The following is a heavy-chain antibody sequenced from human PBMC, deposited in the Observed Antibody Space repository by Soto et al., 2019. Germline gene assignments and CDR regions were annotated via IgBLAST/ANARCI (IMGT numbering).Heavy chain of an antibody. J-gene: IGHJ6*02. CDR3: AKDIVVVPAANTYYYYGMDV. Sequence: GGSLRLSCAASGFTFSSYWMHWVRQAPGKGLVWVSRINGDGSSTSYADSVKGRFTISRDNAKNTLYLQMNSLRAEDTAVYYCAKDIVVVPAANTYYYYGMDVWGQGTTVTVSS. CDR2: INGDGSST. V-gene: IGHV3-74*01. CDR1: GFTFSSYW. D-gene: IGHD2-2*01.